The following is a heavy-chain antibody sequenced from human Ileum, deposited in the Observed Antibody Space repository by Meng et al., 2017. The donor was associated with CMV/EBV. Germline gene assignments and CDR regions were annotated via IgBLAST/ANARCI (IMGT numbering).Heavy chain of an antibody. Sequence: GESLKISCAASGLILTSYWMAWVRHAPGKGPEWVANIKPDGSENYYVDSVKGRFTISRDNAKNSLYLQMNSLRAEDTAVYYCATATPGGGGVYWGQGTLVTVSS. CDR3: ATATPGGGGVY. V-gene: IGHV3-7*01. D-gene: IGHD2-2*02. J-gene: IGHJ4*02. CDR2: IKPDGSEN. CDR1: GLILTSYW.